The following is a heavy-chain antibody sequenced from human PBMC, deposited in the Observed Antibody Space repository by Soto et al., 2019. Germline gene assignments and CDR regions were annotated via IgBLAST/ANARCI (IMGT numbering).Heavy chain of an antibody. CDR2: IIPFFGSP. V-gene: IGHV1-69*01. CDR1: GDTFSSYA. CDR3: AVGDPSDY. Sequence: QVQLVQSGSEVQKLGSSVKVSCKASGDTFSSYAISWVRQAPGQGLEWMGGIIPFFGSPKFAQKFQGRLTITADESTSTAYMQLSSLRSEDTAVYYCAVGDPSDYWGQGTLITVSS. J-gene: IGHJ4*02. D-gene: IGHD2-21*02.